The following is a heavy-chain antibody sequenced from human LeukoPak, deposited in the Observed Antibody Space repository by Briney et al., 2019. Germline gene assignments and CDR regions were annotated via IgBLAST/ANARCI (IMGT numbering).Heavy chain of an antibody. J-gene: IGHJ6*02. D-gene: IGHD3-22*01. Sequence: GGSLRLSCATSGFAFSSYAMHWVRQAPGKGLEWVAVISYDGSNKYYADSVKGRFTISRDNSKNTLYLQMNSLRAEDTAVYYCAREVGGSSGYYYSYYYYGMDVWGQGTTVTVSS. CDR1: GFAFSSYA. CDR3: AREVGGSSGYYYSYYYYGMDV. V-gene: IGHV3-30-3*01. CDR2: ISYDGSNK.